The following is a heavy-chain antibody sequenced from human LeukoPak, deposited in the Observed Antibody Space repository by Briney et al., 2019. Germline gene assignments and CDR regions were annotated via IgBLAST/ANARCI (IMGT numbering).Heavy chain of an antibody. CDR2: IYYSGST. CDR3: ARMVVVAALDY. CDR1: GGSISSYY. D-gene: IGHD2-15*01. J-gene: IGHJ4*02. V-gene: IGHV4-59*01. Sequence: PSETLSLTCTVSGGSISSYYWSWIRQPPGKGLEWIGYIYYSGSTNYNPSLKSRVTISVDTSKNQFSLKLSSVTAADTAVYYCARMVVVAALDYWGQGTLVTVSS.